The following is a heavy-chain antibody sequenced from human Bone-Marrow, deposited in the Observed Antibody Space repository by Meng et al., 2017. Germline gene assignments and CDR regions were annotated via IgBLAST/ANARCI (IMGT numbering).Heavy chain of an antibody. CDR1: GGSISSSNW. D-gene: IGHD5-18*01. Sequence: QVQLQEPGPVLVKPWGTPSLTCAVSGGSISSSNWWSWVRQPPGKGLEWIGEIYHSGSTNYNPSLKSRVTISVDKSKNQFSLKLSSVTAADTAVYYCARDLVRTAMVGVFDYWGQGTLVTVSS. J-gene: IGHJ4*02. CDR3: ARDLVRTAMVGVFDY. V-gene: IGHV4-4*02. CDR2: IYHSGST.